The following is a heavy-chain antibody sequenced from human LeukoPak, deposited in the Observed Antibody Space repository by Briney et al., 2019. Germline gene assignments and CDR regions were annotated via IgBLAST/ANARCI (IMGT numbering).Heavy chain of an antibody. CDR3: ARDLTTHDYGDYLFNY. V-gene: IGHV1-69*05. D-gene: IGHD4-17*01. CDR2: IIPIFGTA. CDR1: GGTFSSYA. J-gene: IGHJ4*02. Sequence: ASVKASCKASGGTFSSYAISWVRQAPGQGLEWMGRIIPIFGTANYAQKFQGRVTITTDESTSTAYMELSSLRSEDTAVYYCARDLTTHDYGDYLFNYWGQGTLVTVSS.